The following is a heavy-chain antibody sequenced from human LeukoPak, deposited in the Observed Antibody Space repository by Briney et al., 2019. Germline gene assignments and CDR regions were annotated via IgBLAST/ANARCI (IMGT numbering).Heavy chain of an antibody. CDR2: INPNSDDT. Sequence: ASVKVSCKASGYTFTHFYVHWVRRAPGQGLEWMGWINPNSDDTDYAQKFQGRVTMTRDTSISTAFMELTRLRSDDTAVYYCAINYHSPRGAFDIWGRGTMVIVSS. J-gene: IGHJ3*02. V-gene: IGHV1-2*02. D-gene: IGHD3-22*01. CDR1: GYTFTHFY. CDR3: AINYHSPRGAFDI.